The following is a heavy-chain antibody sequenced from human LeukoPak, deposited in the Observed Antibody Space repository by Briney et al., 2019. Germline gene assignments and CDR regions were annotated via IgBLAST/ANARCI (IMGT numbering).Heavy chain of an antibody. Sequence: AASVKVSCKASGYTFTSYGISWVRQAPGQGLEWMGWISAYNGNTNYAQKLQGRVTMTTDTSTRTAYMELRSVRSDDTAVYYCARAAEYYFDYWGQGTLVTVSS. CDR1: GYTFTSYG. CDR2: ISAYNGNT. CDR3: ARAAEYYFDY. V-gene: IGHV1-18*01. J-gene: IGHJ4*02.